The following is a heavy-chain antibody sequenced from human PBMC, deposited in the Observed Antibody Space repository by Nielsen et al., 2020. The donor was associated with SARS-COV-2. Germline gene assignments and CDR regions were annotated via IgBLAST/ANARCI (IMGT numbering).Heavy chain of an antibody. CDR3: ARRALGYCSGGSCYSAFDY. Sequence: GSLRLSCTVSGGSISSSSYYWSWIRQPPGKGLEWIGYIYYSGSTNYNPSLKSRVTISVDTSKNQFSLKLSSVTAADTAVYYCARRALGYCSGGSCYSAFDYWGQGTLVTVSS. CDR2: IYYSGST. D-gene: IGHD2-15*01. J-gene: IGHJ4*02. CDR1: GGSISSSSYY. V-gene: IGHV4-61*05.